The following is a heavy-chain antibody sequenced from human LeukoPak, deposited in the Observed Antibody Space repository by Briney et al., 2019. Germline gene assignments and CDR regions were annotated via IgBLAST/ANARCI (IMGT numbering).Heavy chain of an antibody. CDR3: ARGLRYSSSWYTGGGWFDP. Sequence: SETLSLTCAVYGGSFSGYYWSWIRQPPGKGLEWIGEINHSGSTNYNPSLKSRVTIPVDTSKNQFSLKLSSVTAADTAVYYCARGLRYSSSWYTGGGWFDPWGQGTLVTVSS. CDR2: INHSGST. V-gene: IGHV4-34*01. D-gene: IGHD6-13*01. J-gene: IGHJ5*02. CDR1: GGSFSGYY.